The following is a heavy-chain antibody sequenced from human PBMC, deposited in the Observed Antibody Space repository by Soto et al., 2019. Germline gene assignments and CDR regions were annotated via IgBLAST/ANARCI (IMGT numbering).Heavy chain of an antibody. V-gene: IGHV3-73*01. CDR1: GFTFSDSA. CDR3: TRLPTGGCVDF. D-gene: IGHD6-19*01. Sequence: EVQLVDSGGGLVQPGGSLKLSCAASGFTFSDSAVHWVRQASGKGLEWVGRVKTKANNYATAYTASVKGRFTISRDDSKNTAYLQMNSLRAEDTAVYYCTRLPTGGCVDFWGQGTLVTVSS. CDR2: VKTKANNYAT. J-gene: IGHJ4*02.